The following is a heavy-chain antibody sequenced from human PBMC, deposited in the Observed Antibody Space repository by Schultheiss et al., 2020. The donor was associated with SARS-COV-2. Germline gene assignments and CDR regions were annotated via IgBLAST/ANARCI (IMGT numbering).Heavy chain of an antibody. D-gene: IGHD3-10*01. V-gene: IGHV4-61*01. Sequence: SETLSLTCTVSGGSISSSSYYWSWIRQHPGKGLEWIGYIYYSGSTNYNPSLKSRVTISVDTSKNQFSLKLSSVTAADTAVYYCARAYYYFDYWGQGTLVTVSS. CDR3: ARAYYYFDY. CDR1: GGSISSSSYY. CDR2: IYYSGST. J-gene: IGHJ4*02.